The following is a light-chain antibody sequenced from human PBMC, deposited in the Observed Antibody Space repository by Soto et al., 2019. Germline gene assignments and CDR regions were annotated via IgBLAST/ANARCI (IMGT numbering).Light chain of an antibody. CDR1: QSISIW. Sequence: DIQMTQSPSTLSASVGDRVTITCRASQSISIWLAWYQQKPGKAPKLLIYKASSLESGVPSRFSGSGSGTEITLTISRLQPDDFATYYCQQYNSYWSFGQGTKVEIK. J-gene: IGKJ1*01. V-gene: IGKV1-5*03. CDR2: KAS. CDR3: QQYNSYWS.